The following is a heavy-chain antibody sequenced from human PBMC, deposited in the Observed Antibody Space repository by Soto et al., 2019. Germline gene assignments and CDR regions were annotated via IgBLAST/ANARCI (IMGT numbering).Heavy chain of an antibody. CDR2: IWYDGTQK. V-gene: IGHV3-33*01. D-gene: IGHD4-17*01. J-gene: IGHJ4*02. CDR3: ARAGGTTVTGIWHFDS. Sequence: QVQLEESGGGVVQPGRSLRLSCEASGFTFNTYSMHWVRQPPGNGLEWLAAIWYDGTQKYYADSVKGRFIISRDNSKKTLDLEMNRLRAEDTAVYYCARAGGTTVTGIWHFDSWGQGTLVTVSS. CDR1: GFTFNTYS.